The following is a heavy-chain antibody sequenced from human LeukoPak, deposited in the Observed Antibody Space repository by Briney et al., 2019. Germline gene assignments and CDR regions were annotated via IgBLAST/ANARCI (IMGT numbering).Heavy chain of an antibody. CDR2: INHSGST. CDR3: ARGCVFDY. CDR1: GGSFSGYY. J-gene: IGHJ4*02. V-gene: IGHV4-34*01. Sequence: SETLSLTWAVYGGSFSGYYWSWIRQPPGKGLEWIGEINHSGSTNYNPSLKSRVTISVDTSKNQFSLKLSSVTAADTAVYYCARGCVFDYWGQGTLVTVSS.